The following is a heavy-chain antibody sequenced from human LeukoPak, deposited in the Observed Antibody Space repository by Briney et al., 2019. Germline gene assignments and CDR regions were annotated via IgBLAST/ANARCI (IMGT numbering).Heavy chain of an antibody. CDR1: GFTFSSYE. V-gene: IGHV3-48*03. Sequence: GGSLRLSCAASGFTFSSYEMNWVRQAPGKGLEWVSYISTSGTTIYYADSVKGRFTISRDNAKSSLCLHMNSLRAEDTAFYYCARRVPTGTKDWGQGTLVTVSS. D-gene: IGHD1-1*01. CDR3: ARRVPTGTKD. J-gene: IGHJ4*02. CDR2: ISTSGTTI.